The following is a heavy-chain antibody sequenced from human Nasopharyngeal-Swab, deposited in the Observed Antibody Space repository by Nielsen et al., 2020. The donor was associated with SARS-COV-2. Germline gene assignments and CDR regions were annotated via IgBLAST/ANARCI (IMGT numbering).Heavy chain of an antibody. CDR2: IYYSGST. D-gene: IGHD1-26*01. Sequence: SETLSLTCTVSGGSISSSSYCWGWIRQPPGKGLEWFGSIYYSGSTYYNPSLKSRGTISVDTSKNQFSLKLSSVTAADTAVYYCAKDRGVGALDYWGQGTLVTVSS. CDR3: AKDRGVGALDY. CDR1: GGSISSSSYC. J-gene: IGHJ4*02. V-gene: IGHV4-39*07.